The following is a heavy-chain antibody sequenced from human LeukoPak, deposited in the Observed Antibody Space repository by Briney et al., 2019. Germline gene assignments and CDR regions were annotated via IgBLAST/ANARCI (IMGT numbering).Heavy chain of an antibody. CDR1: GFIFSTYG. V-gene: IGHV3-48*01. D-gene: IGHD3-9*01. CDR2: ISSNSRTT. J-gene: IGHJ5*02. CDR3: ARGPHDDATGYSFS. Sequence: GGSLRLSCEASGFIFSTYGMAWVRQAPGKGLEWISYISSNSRTTAYADSVRGRFTISRDNAKNSLSLQTNRLRADDTGVYYCARGPHDDATGYSFSWGQGTQVTVSS.